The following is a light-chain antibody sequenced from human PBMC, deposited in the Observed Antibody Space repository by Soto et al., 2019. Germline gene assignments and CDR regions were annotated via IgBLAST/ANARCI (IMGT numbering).Light chain of an antibody. Sequence: QSALTQPASVSGSPGQSMTISCTGTSSNVGSYKLVSWYQQHPGKAPKLMIFEVNKRPSGVSNRFSGSKSGNTASLTISGLKVEDEADYYCCSSGGSPTYVFGTGTKVTVL. CDR1: SSNVGSYKL. J-gene: IGLJ1*01. CDR2: EVN. V-gene: IGLV2-23*02. CDR3: CSSGGSPTYV.